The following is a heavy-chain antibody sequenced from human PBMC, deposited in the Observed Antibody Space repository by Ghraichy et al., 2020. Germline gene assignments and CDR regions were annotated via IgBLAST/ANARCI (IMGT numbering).Heavy chain of an antibody. CDR1: GFTFSNAW. D-gene: IGHD3-3*01. CDR3: TPEGYYTGDRADRFDY. J-gene: IGHJ4*02. CDR2: IKSKTDGGTT. V-gene: IGHV3-15*01. Sequence: GGSLRLSCAASGFTFSNAWMSWVRQAPGKGLEWVGRIKSKTDGGTTDYAAPVKGRFTISRDDSKNTLYLQMNSLKTEDTAVYYCTPEGYYTGDRADRFDYWGQGTLVTVSS.